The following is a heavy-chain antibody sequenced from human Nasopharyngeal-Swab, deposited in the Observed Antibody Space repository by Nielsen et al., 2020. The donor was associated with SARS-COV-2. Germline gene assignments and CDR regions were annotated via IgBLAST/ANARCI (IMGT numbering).Heavy chain of an antibody. J-gene: IGHJ4*02. D-gene: IGHD6-19*01. CDR3: AGGRNGWYGVGDY. CDR2: IYYGGST. V-gene: IGHV4-39*07. Sequence: WIRQSPGKGLEWIASIYYGGSTYYNPSLKSRVTISLDTSKNHFSLKLTSVTAADTATFYCAGGRNGWYGVGDYWGQGTLVTVSS.